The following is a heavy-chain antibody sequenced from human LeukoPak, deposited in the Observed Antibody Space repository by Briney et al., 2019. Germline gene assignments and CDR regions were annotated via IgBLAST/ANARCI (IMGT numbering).Heavy chain of an antibody. CDR2: IYYTGST. Sequence: SETLSLTCTVSGGSISTFYWSWIRQPPGKGLEWIGYIYYTGSTNYNPSLKSRVTISVDTSKNQFSLKLSTAREAGTAVCFCARGVWLRWTDYFDDWGQGTLVTVPS. CDR1: GGSISTFY. CDR3: ARGVWLRWTDYFDD. V-gene: IGHV4-59*01. D-gene: IGHD4-23*01. J-gene: IGHJ4*02.